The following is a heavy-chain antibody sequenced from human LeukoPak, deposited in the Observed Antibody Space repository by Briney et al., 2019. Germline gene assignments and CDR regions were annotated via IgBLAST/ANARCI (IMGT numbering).Heavy chain of an antibody. CDR1: GGSISDYY. D-gene: IGHD3-16*01. J-gene: IGHJ4*02. CDR3: ARANYVWGSDVY. V-gene: IGHV4-4*07. CDR2: IYTGGNT. Sequence: SETLSLTCTVSGGSISDYYWSWIRQPAGKGLEWIGHIYTGGNTNYNPSLESRVTMSVDTSKNQFSLKLRSVTAADTAVYYCARANYVWGSDVYWGQGTLVTVSS.